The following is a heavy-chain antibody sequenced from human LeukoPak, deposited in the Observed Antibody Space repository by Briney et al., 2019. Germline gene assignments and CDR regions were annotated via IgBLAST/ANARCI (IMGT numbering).Heavy chain of an antibody. CDR3: ARDLYGDYLFDY. D-gene: IGHD4-17*01. Sequence: GASVKASCKASGGTFSSYAISWVRQAPGQGLEWMGGIIPIFGTANYAQKFQGRVTITADKSTSTAYMELSSLRSEDTAVYYCARDLYGDYLFDYWGQGTLVTVSS. J-gene: IGHJ4*02. CDR2: IIPIFGTA. CDR1: GGTFSSYA. V-gene: IGHV1-69*06.